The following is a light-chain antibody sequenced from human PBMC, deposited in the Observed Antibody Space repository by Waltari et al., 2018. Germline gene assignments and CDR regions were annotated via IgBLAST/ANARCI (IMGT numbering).Light chain of an antibody. CDR2: WAS. CDR3: HQYYRAPYS. Sequence: DIVMTQSPDSLAVSLGERATLRCKSSQSILDTSNSQNYLSWFQQKPGQPPKLLSYWASTRESGGPDRFSGSGSGTDFTLTISSLQAADVAVYYCHQYYRAPYSFGQGTKLEIK. CDR1: QSILDTSNSQNY. J-gene: IGKJ2*01. V-gene: IGKV4-1*01.